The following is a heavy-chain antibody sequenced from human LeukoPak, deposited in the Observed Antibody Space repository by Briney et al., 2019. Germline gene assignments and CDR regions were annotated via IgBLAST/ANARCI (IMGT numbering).Heavy chain of an antibody. Sequence: SETLSLTCAVSGYPINNAYYWVWIRQPPGKGLEWIGSLYHPDSTYYNPSLKSRVTMSVDTSRNRFSLKLSFVTAADTAVYYCARELIVVVPAANWFDPWGQGTLVTVSS. CDR2: LYHPDST. CDR3: ARELIVVVPAANWFDP. V-gene: IGHV4-38-2*02. CDR1: GYPINNAYY. D-gene: IGHD2-2*01. J-gene: IGHJ5*02.